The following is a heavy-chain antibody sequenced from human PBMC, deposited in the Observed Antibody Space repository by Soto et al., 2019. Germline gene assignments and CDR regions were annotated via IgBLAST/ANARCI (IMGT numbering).Heavy chain of an antibody. Sequence: EVQLVQSGAEVKKPGESLKISCKGSGYSFTSYWIGWVRQMPGKGLEWMGIIYPGDSDTRYSPSFEGQVTISADKSISTAYLQWSSLKASDTAMYYCARAMVRGKNYYGVDVWGQGTTVTVSS. CDR2: IYPGDSDT. V-gene: IGHV5-51*03. CDR1: GYSFTSYW. D-gene: IGHD3-10*01. CDR3: ARAMVRGKNYYGVDV. J-gene: IGHJ6*02.